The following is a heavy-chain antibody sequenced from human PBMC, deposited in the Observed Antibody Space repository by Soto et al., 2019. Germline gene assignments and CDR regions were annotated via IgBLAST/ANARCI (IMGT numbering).Heavy chain of an antibody. CDR1: GFTFSDYS. V-gene: IGHV3-11*01. J-gene: IGHJ4*02. Sequence: PGGSLRLSCAASGFTFSDYSMSWFRQAPGKGLEWVSYISTTSNTIYYADSVKGRFTISRDNAENSLYLQMNSLRAEDTAIYYCARRSYFDYWGQGTLGTVSS. D-gene: IGHD3-10*01. CDR3: ARRSYFDY. CDR2: ISTTSNTI.